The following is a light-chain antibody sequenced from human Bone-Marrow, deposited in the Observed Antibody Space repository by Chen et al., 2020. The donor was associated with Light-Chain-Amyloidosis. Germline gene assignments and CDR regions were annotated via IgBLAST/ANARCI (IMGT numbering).Light chain of an antibody. V-gene: IGLV2-23*02. Sequence: QSALPQPASVAGSPGQSITISCTGTRSDIGSFNLVSWYQHHPDKAPKLIIYEVEKRPSGVSNRFAGSRSGNTASMTISGLQADDEAAYYCCSYAGASTYVFGTGTEVTVL. J-gene: IGLJ1*01. CDR1: RSDIGSFNL. CDR2: EVE. CDR3: CSYAGASTYV.